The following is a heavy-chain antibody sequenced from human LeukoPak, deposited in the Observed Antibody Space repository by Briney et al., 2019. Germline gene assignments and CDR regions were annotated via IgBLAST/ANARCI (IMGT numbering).Heavy chain of an antibody. Sequence: SETLSLTCTVSGCSISSYYWSWIRQPPGKGLECIGYIYYSGSTNYNPSLKSRVTISVDTSKNQFSLKLSSVTAADTAVYYCAREKEEADRPVFDYWGQGTLVTVSS. CDR1: GCSISSYY. D-gene: IGHD6-19*01. CDR2: IYYSGST. J-gene: IGHJ4*02. V-gene: IGHV4-59*01. CDR3: AREKEEADRPVFDY.